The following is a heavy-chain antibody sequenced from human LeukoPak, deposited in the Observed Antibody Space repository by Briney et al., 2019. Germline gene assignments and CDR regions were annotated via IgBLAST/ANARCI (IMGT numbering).Heavy chain of an antibody. V-gene: IGHV3-30*04. J-gene: IGHJ4*02. CDR1: GFTFSSYA. CDR2: ISYDGSNK. Sequence: GRSLRLSCAASGFTFSSYAMHWVRQAPGKGLEWVAVISYDGSNKYYADSVKGRFTISRDNSKNTLYLQMNSLRAEDTAVYYCARGVDCWGQGTLVTVSS. CDR3: ARGVDC.